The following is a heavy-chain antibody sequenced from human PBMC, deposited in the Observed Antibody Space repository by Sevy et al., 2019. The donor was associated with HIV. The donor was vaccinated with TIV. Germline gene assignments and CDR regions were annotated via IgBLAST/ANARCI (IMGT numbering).Heavy chain of an antibody. D-gene: IGHD6-13*01. CDR1: GFTFSSYW. CDR3: ARSTGYSSSWYYYYGMDV. Sequence: GGSLRLSCAASGFTFSSYWMSWVRQAPGKGLEWVANIKQDGSEKYYVDSVKGRFTISRDNAKNSLYLQMNSLRAEDTAVYYCARSTGYSSSWYYYYGMDVWGQGTTVTVSS. CDR2: IKQDGSEK. J-gene: IGHJ6*02. V-gene: IGHV3-7*01.